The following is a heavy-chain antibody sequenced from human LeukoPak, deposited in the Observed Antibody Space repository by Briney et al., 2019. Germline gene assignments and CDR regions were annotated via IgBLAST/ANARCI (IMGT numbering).Heavy chain of an antibody. CDR1: GGSISSSSYY. J-gene: IGHJ3*02. D-gene: IGHD1-26*01. CDR3: ARAGRGVIVGATNDAFDI. Sequence: PSETLSLTCTVSGGSISSSSYYWGWIRQPPGKGLEWIGSIYYSGSTYYNPSLKSRVTISVDTSKNQFSLKLSSVTAADTAVYYCARAGRGVIVGATNDAFDIWGQGTMVTVSS. V-gene: IGHV4-39*07. CDR2: IYYSGST.